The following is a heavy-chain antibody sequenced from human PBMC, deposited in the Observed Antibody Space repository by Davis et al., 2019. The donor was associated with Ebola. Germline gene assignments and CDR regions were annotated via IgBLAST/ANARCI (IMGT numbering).Heavy chain of an antibody. Sequence: PGGSLRLSCKGSGYSSTSYWIGWVCQMPGKGLERMGIIYPGDSDTRYSPSFQGQVTISADKSISTAYLQWSSLKASDTAVYYCARLYGPGHYLNWYFNLWGRGTLVTVSS. J-gene: IGHJ2*01. CDR1: GYSSTSYW. V-gene: IGHV5-51*01. CDR3: ARLYGPGHYLNWYFNL. CDR2: IYPGDSDT. D-gene: IGHD3-10*01.